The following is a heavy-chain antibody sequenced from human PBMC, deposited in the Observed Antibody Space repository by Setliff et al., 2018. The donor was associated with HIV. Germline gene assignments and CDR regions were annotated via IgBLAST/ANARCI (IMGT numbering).Heavy chain of an antibody. CDR3: ARGLGVAGEFEY. V-gene: IGHV4-31*03. CDR1: GDSISSGGSY. Sequence: PSETLSLTCTVTGDSISSGGSYWNWIRQHPGKGLEWVGYIFHGGSTYYKPSLKRRVSISVDTSKNQFSLKLRSVTAADTAVYYCARGLGVAGEFEYWGKGTLVTVSS. D-gene: IGHD6-19*01. CDR2: IFHGGST. J-gene: IGHJ4*02.